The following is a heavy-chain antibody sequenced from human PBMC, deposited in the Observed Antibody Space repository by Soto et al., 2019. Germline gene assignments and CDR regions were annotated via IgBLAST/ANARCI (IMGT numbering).Heavy chain of an antibody. D-gene: IGHD6-19*01. J-gene: IGHJ3*02. CDR1: GFTFSSYA. Sequence: QVRLVESGGGVVQPGRSQRLSCAASGFTFSSYAMHWVRQAPGKGLEWVAVISYDGSNKYYADSVKRRFTISRDNSKNTLYLQMNSLRAEDTAVYYCARVYRLAVDAFDIWGQGTMVPVSS. CDR2: ISYDGSNK. V-gene: IGHV3-30-3*01. CDR3: ARVYRLAVDAFDI.